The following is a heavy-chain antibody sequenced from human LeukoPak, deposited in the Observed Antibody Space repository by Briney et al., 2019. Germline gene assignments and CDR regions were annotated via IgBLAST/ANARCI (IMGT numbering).Heavy chain of an antibody. CDR1: GFTFSTYG. V-gene: IGHV3-30*03. CDR3: ARDRLRYFDWLYPGDY. J-gene: IGHJ4*02. CDR2: ISSDGSNK. Sequence: GGSLRLSCAASGFTFSTYGMHWVRQAPGKGLEWVAVISSDGSNKYYADSVKGRVTISRDNSKNTLYLQMNSLRTEDTAVYYCARDRLRYFDWLYPGDYWGQGSLVTVSS. D-gene: IGHD3-9*01.